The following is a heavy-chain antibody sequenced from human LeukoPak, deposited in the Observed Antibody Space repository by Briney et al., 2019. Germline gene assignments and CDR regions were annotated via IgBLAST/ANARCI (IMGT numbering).Heavy chain of an antibody. CDR1: GGSFSGYY. D-gene: IGHD6-13*01. Sequence: SETLSLTCAVYGGSFSGYYWSWIRQPPGKGLEWIGEINHSGSTNYNPSLKSRVTISVDTSKNQFSLKLSSVTAADTAVYYCARGALRAAAGPGPLYWYFDLWGRGTLVTVSS. CDR3: ARGALRAAAGPGPLYWYFDL. CDR2: INHSGST. V-gene: IGHV4-34*01. J-gene: IGHJ2*01.